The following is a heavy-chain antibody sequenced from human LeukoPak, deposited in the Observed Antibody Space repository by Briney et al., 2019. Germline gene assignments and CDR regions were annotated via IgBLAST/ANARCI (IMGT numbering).Heavy chain of an antibody. CDR1: GFTFTYYW. CDR2: INQDDTQK. J-gene: IGHJ4*02. D-gene: IGHD6-19*01. V-gene: IGHV3-7*01. Sequence: GGSLRLSCAASGFTFTYYWMSWVRQAPGKGLEWVDNINQDDTQKYYVDSVKGRFAISKDNAKNSLYLQMNSLRVEDTAVYYCAKVGRSGWPLDNWGQGTLVTVSS. CDR3: AKVGRSGWPLDN.